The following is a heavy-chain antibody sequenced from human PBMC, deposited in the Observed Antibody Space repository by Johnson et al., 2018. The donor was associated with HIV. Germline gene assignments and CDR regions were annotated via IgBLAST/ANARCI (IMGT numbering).Heavy chain of an antibody. CDR3: ARMYSSGWYDLRVVYAFDI. CDR2: INSDGSTI. J-gene: IGHJ3*02. Sequence: EVQLVESGGGLVQPGGSLRLSCVVSGFTFSSYWMHWVRQAPGKGLVWVSHINSDGSTIYYADSVKGRFTISRDNAKNSLYLQMNSLRAEDTAVYYCARMYSSGWYDLRVVYAFDIWGQGTMVTVSS. V-gene: IGHV3-74*02. CDR1: GFTFSSYW. D-gene: IGHD6-19*01.